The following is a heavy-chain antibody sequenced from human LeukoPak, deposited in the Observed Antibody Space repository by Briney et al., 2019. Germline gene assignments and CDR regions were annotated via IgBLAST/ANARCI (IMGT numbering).Heavy chain of an antibody. CDR3: ARDHHGSSSQLDY. CDR2: ISSSSSYI. CDR1: GFTFSTYS. J-gene: IGHJ4*02. D-gene: IGHD6-6*01. Sequence: GGSLRLSCAASGFTFSTYSMNWVRQAPGKGLEWVSSISSSSSYIYYADSVKGRFTISRDNAKNSLYLQMNSLRAEDTAVYYCARDHHGSSSQLDYWGQGTLVTVSS. V-gene: IGHV3-21*01.